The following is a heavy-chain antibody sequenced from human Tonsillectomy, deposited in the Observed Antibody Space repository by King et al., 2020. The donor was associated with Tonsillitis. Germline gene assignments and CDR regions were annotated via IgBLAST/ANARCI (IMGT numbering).Heavy chain of an antibody. D-gene: IGHD6-25*01. CDR3: ARLADSASPFDC. CDR1: GFTFSGYN. CDR2: ISSSSSIM. V-gene: IGHV3-48*01. Sequence: VQLVESGGGLVQPGGSLRLSCAASGFTFSGYNMNWVRQAPGKGLEWVSYISSSSSIMYYADSVKGRFTNSRDNAKNSLYLQMNSLRAEDTAIYYCARLADSASPFDCWGQGTLVTVSS. J-gene: IGHJ4*02.